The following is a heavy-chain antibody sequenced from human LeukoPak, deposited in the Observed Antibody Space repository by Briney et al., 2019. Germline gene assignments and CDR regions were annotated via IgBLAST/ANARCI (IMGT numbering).Heavy chain of an antibody. Sequence: PGRSLRLSCAASGFTFSSYGMHWVRQAPGKGLEWVAVISYEGSNKYYADSVKGRFTISRDNSKNTLYLQMNSLRAEDTAVYYCAKSPQWLVPDYWGQGTLVTVSS. CDR2: ISYEGSNK. V-gene: IGHV3-30*18. CDR3: AKSPQWLVPDY. D-gene: IGHD6-19*01. J-gene: IGHJ4*02. CDR1: GFTFSSYG.